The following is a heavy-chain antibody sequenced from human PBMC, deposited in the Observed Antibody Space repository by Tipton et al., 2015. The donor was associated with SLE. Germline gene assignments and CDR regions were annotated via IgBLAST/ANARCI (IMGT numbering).Heavy chain of an antibody. D-gene: IGHD7-27*01. CDR1: GFTFRNYA. Sequence: SLRLSCATSGFTFRNYAMNWVRQSPGKGRQWVSVISDSGSSTFYADSVKGRFTISRDNSKNMLYLQMNSLRVEDTAVYYCAKGGTGKFDYWGQGTLVTVSS. J-gene: IGHJ4*02. CDR2: ISDSGSST. V-gene: IGHV3-23*01. CDR3: AKGGTGKFDY.